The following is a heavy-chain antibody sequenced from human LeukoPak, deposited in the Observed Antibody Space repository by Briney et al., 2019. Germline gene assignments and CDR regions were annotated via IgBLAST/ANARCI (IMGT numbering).Heavy chain of an antibody. CDR1: GFTFSSYD. CDR2: IRSGSHST. CDR3: ARGATTANSYYYGMDV. Sequence: GGSLRLSCAASGFTFSSYDMNWVRQAPGRGLEWVSSIRSGSHSTYYADSVRGRFTISRDSAKKSLSLQMNSLRAEDTAVYYCARGATTANSYYYGMDVWGQGTTVTVSS. J-gene: IGHJ6*02. V-gene: IGHV3-21*01. D-gene: IGHD1-26*01.